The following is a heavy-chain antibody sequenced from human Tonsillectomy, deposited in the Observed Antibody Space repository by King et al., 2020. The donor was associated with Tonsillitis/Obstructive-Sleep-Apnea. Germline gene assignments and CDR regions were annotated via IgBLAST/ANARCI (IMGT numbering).Heavy chain of an antibody. J-gene: IGHJ4*02. Sequence: TLKESGPVLVKPTETLTLTCTVSGFSLSNARMGVSWIRQPPGKALEWLAHIFSNAEKSYSTSLNSRLTISNDTSKSQVVLTMTNMDPVDTATYYCARTPMTGREALDYWGQGTLVTVSS. D-gene: IGHD3-9*01. CDR3: ARTPMTGREALDY. CDR2: IFSNAEK. CDR1: GFSLSNARMG. V-gene: IGHV2-26*01.